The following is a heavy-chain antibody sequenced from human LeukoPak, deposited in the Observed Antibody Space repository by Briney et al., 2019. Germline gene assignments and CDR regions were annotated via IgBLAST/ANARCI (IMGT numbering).Heavy chain of an antibody. V-gene: IGHV3-30*14. CDR3: ARDWLSRSYPLDYYYGMDV. Sequence: HPGGSLRLSCAASGFTFSSYAMHWVRQAPGKGLEWVAVISYDGSNKYYADSVKGRFTISRDNSKNTLHLQMGSLRAEDMAVYYCARDWLSRSYPLDYYYGMDVWGQGPRSPSP. J-gene: IGHJ6*02. CDR1: GFTFSSYA. D-gene: IGHD1-26*01. CDR2: ISYDGSNK.